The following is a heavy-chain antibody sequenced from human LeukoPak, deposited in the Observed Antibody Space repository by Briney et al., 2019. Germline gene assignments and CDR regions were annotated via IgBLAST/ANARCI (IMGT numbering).Heavy chain of an antibody. J-gene: IGHJ3*02. V-gene: IGHV1-18*01. D-gene: IGHD2-2*01. CDR2: ISAYNGNT. CDR1: GYTFTIYG. CDR3: ARGVLVVPAAMDAFDI. Sequence: GASVTVSFTASGYTFTIYGISWVRQAPGQGHEWMGWISAYNGNTNYAQNLQGRLTMTTDTSTGTAYMELRSLRSDDTAVYYCARGVLVVPAAMDAFDIWGQGTMVTVSS.